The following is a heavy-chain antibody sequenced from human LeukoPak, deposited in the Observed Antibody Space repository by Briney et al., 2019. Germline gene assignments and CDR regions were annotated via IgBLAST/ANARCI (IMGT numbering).Heavy chain of an antibody. Sequence: GGSLRLSCAASGFTFSSYGMHWVRQAPGKGLEWVAFIRYDGSNKYYADSVKGRFTISRDNSKNTLYLQVNSLRAEDTAVYYCAKDRLERRNNFDYWGQGTLVTVSS. CDR1: GFTFSSYG. V-gene: IGHV3-30*02. J-gene: IGHJ4*02. D-gene: IGHD1-1*01. CDR2: IRYDGSNK. CDR3: AKDRLERRNNFDY.